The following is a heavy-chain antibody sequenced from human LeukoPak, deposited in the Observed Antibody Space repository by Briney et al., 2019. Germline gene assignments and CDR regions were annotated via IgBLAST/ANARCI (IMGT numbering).Heavy chain of an antibody. CDR1: GGSISSYY. Sequence: SETLSLTCTVSGGSISSYYWSWIRQSPGKGLEWIGYIFYSGISNYNPSLKSRVTVSVDTSKNQVSLKLRSVTAADTAVYYCAGLFSGYDPFDYWGQGTLVTVSS. J-gene: IGHJ4*02. D-gene: IGHD5-12*01. CDR3: AGLFSGYDPFDY. CDR2: IFYSGIS. V-gene: IGHV4-59*03.